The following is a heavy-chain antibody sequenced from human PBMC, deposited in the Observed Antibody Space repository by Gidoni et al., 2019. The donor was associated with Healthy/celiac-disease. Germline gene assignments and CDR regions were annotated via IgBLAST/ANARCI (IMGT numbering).Heavy chain of an antibody. D-gene: IGHD2-15*01. J-gene: IGHJ4*02. CDR2: IKQDGSEK. CDR3: AREIAVVTPFDY. V-gene: IGHV3-7*01. Sequence: EVQLVGSGGGLVQPGGSLRRSCAASGFTLSSYWMSWVRQAPGKGLEWVANIKQDGSEKYYVDSVKGRFTLSRDNAKNSLYLQMNSLRAEDTAVYYCAREIAVVTPFDYWGQGTLVTVSS. CDR1: GFTLSSYW.